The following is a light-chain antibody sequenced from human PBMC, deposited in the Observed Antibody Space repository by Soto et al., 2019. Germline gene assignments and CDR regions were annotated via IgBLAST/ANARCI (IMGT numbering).Light chain of an antibody. Sequence: DIQMTRSPSPLSSSVGDRVTITCRASQSISNWLAWYQQKPGKAPKLLIYKASSLQSGVPSRFSGSGSGTDFTLTISSLQPDDFAMYYCQQYNPYSRTFGQGTKVDIK. CDR2: KAS. J-gene: IGKJ1*01. V-gene: IGKV1-5*03. CDR1: QSISNW. CDR3: QQYNPYSRT.